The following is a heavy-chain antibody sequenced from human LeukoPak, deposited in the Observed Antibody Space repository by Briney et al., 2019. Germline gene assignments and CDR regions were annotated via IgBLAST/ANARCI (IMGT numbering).Heavy chain of an antibody. CDR1: GFTFSNYG. CDR3: ARDNYSSFDY. J-gene: IGHJ4*02. D-gene: IGHD6-19*01. CDR2: IRYDGTDE. V-gene: IGHV3-30*02. Sequence: GGSLRLSCAASGFTFSNYGMHWVRQAPGKGLDWVAFIRYDGTDEYYTDSVQGRFTISRDNAKNTLYLQMNSLRAEDTAVYYCARDNYSSFDYWGQGTLVTVSS.